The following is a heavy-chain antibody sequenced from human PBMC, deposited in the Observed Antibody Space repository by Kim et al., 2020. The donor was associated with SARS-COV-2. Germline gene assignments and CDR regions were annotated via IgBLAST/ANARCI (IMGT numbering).Heavy chain of an antibody. CDR2: GGST. V-gene: IGHV3-23*01. CDR3: AKSKGFDY. J-gene: IGHJ4*02. Sequence: GGSTYDADSVKGRFTISRDNSKNTLYLQMNSLRAEDTAVYYCAKSKGFDYWGQGTLVTVSS.